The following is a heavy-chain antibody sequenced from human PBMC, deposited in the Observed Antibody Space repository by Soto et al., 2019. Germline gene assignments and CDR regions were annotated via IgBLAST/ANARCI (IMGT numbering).Heavy chain of an antibody. Sequence: EVQLLESGGTLVQVGGSLRLSCVASGFSFSHYAVTWVRQAPGKGLEWVSAISGSGAGTYYADSVKGGFTISRDKSKNTLHLQMNSLRVDDTAVYQCAKGIKSGSNYFGNARDVRGQGTTVIVS. CDR3: AKGIKSGSNYFGNARDV. V-gene: IGHV3-23*01. D-gene: IGHD1-26*01. CDR2: ISGSGAGT. J-gene: IGHJ6*02. CDR1: GFSFSHYA.